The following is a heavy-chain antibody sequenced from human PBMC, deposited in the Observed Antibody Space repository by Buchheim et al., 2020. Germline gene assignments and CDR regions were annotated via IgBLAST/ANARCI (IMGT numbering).Heavy chain of an antibody. CDR1: GLSLTNHA. CDR3: AKAVYGDFWYFNL. CDR2: IKSQAYGGTT. D-gene: IGHD4-17*01. V-gene: IGHV3-49*03. Sequence: EVQLVHSGGGLVQPGRSLRLSCTGSGLSLTNHAITWFRQAPGKGLEWVALIKSQAYGGTTDYAASANGRFSISRDDSKNIPYLQMNSLTAEDTAVYYCAKAVYGDFWYFNLWGRGTL. J-gene: IGHJ2*01.